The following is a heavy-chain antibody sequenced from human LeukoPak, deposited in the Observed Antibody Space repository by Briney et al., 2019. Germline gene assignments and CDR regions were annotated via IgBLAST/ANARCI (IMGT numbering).Heavy chain of an antibody. CDR1: GFTFSSYG. V-gene: IGHV3-30*02. J-gene: IGHJ5*02. Sequence: PGGSLRLSCAASGFTFSSYGMHWVRQAPGKGLEWVAFIRYDGSNKYYADSVKGRFTISRDNSKNTLYLQMNSLRAEDTAVYYCAKGQYDFWSGYSLTSWFDPWGQGTLVTVSS. CDR3: AKGQYDFWSGYSLTSWFDP. D-gene: IGHD3-3*01. CDR2: IRYDGSNK.